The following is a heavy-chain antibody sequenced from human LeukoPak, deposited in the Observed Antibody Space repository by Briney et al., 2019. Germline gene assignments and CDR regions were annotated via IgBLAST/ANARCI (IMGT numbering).Heavy chain of an antibody. CDR2: IYTSGST. D-gene: IGHD2-2*01. J-gene: IGHJ4*02. V-gene: IGHV4-4*07. Sequence: SETLSLTCTVSGGSISSYYRSWIRQPAGKGLEWIGRIYTSGSTNYNPSLKSRVTMSVDTSKNQFPLKLSSVTAADTAVYYCARESRYCSSTSCYPAPLTFDYWGQGTLVTVSS. CDR3: ARESRYCSSTSCYPAPLTFDY. CDR1: GGSISSYY.